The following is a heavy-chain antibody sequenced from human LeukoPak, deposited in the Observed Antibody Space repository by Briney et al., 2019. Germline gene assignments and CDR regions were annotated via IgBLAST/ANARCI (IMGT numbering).Heavy chain of an antibody. CDR2: IFYGGSS. D-gene: IGHD1-26*01. V-gene: IGHV4-39*07. CDR3: ARDKGSGSYFGHFGMDL. CDR1: GDSMYNSDYY. J-gene: IGHJ6*02. Sequence: SETLSLTCTVSGDSMYNSDYYWGWIRRPPGKGLEWIGSIFYGGSSYYNPSLESRVTISIVPTKSQFSLNLRFVTAADTAVYYCARDKGSGSYFGHFGMDLWGQGTTVTVSS.